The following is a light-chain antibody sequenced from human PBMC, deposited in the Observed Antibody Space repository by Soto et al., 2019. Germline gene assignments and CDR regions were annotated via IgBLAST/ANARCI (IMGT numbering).Light chain of an antibody. J-gene: IGKJ1*01. CDR1: QSIGTY. CDR3: QQSYSTPT. V-gene: IGKV1-39*01. Sequence: IQMTQSPSSLSASVGDRVTISCRASQSIGTYLHWYQQKLGKAPKFLIYSASTLQSGVPSRFSGSGSGTYFSLTISGLRPEDSATYYCQQSYSTPTFGQGTKVEIK. CDR2: SAS.